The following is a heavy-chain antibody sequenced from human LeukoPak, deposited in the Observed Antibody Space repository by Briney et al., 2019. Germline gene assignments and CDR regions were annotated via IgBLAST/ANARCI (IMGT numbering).Heavy chain of an antibody. V-gene: IGHV4-59*08. Sequence: SETLSLTCTVSGGSISSYYWSWIRQPPGKGLEWIGYVYDLGRTNYNPSLRSRATISVDTSNNQFSLKVSTVTAADTAVYYCARTYYFGSGSYRYMDVWGKGTTVTVSS. D-gene: IGHD3-10*01. CDR2: VYDLGRT. CDR1: GGSISSYY. CDR3: ARTYYFGSGSYRYMDV. J-gene: IGHJ6*03.